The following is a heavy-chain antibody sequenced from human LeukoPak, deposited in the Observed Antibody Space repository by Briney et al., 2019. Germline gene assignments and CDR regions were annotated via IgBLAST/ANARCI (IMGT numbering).Heavy chain of an antibody. CDR1: GGSISSGSYY. CDR2: IYTSGST. J-gene: IGHJ2*01. CDR3: ARDVTGLWYFDL. Sequence: SETLSHTCTVSGGSISSGSYYWSWIRQPAGKGLEWIGRIYTSGSTNYNPSLKSRVTISVDTSKNQFSLKLSSVTAADTAVYYCARDVTGLWYFDLWGRGTLVTVSS. V-gene: IGHV4-61*02. D-gene: IGHD3-10*01.